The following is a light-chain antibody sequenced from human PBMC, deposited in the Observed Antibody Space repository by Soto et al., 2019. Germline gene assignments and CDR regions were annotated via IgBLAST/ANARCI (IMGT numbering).Light chain of an antibody. J-gene: IGLJ1*01. Sequence: QSALTQPASVSGSPGQSVAISCTGTSSDVGAYNYVSWYQQHPGKAPKLLLSEVSNRPSGVSDRFSGSKSGNTASLTISGLQAEDEADYYCSSLTTSFTSVFGTGTKVTV. CDR3: SSLTTSFTSV. V-gene: IGLV2-14*01. CDR1: SSDVGAYNY. CDR2: EVS.